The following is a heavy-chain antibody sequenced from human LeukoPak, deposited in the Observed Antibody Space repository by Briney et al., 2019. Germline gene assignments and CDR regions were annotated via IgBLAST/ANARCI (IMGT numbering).Heavy chain of an antibody. CDR2: ISAYNGNT. D-gene: IGHD3-9*01. J-gene: IGHJ6*03. CDR3: ARGTYYDILTLPSYYYYYMDV. CDR1: VGTFSSYA. Sequence: ASVKVSCKASVGTFSSYAISWVRQAPGQGLEWMGWISAYNGNTNYAQKLQGRVTMTTDTSTSTAYMELSRLRSDDTAVYYCARGTYYDILTLPSYYYYYMDVWGKGTTVTVSS. V-gene: IGHV1-18*01.